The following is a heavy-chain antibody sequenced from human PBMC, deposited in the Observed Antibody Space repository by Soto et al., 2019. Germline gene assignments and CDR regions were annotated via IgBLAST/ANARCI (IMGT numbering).Heavy chain of an antibody. D-gene: IGHD3-3*01. J-gene: IGHJ6*03. CDR1: GFTFSSYS. CDR3: ASNDFWSGYYLDYMDV. V-gene: IGHV3-48*01. Sequence: GGSLRLSCAASGFTFSSYSMNWVRQAPGKGLEWVSYISSSSSTIYYADSVKGRFTISRDNAKNSLYLQMNSLRAEDTAVYYCASNDFWSGYYLDYMDVWGKGTTVTVSS. CDR2: ISSSSSTI.